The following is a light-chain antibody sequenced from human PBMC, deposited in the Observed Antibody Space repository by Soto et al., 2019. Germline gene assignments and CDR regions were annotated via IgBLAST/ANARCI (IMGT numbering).Light chain of an antibody. V-gene: IGLV1-40*01. CDR2: GNS. Sequence: QAVVTQPPSVSGAPGQRVTISCTGSSSNIGAGYDVHWYQQLPGTAPKLLIYGNSNRPSGVPDRFSGSKSGTSASLAITGLQAEDEADYYCQSYDSSLSAFYVFGTGIKLTVL. J-gene: IGLJ1*01. CDR3: QSYDSSLSAFYV. CDR1: SSNIGAGYD.